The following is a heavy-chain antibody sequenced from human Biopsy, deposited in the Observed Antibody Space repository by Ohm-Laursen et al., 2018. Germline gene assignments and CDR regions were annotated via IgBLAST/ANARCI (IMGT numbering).Heavy chain of an antibody. J-gene: IGHJ6*02. CDR3: VKDTNWNYVWDRPGATKGMDV. CDR2: IDWNSRNI. V-gene: IGHV3-9*01. CDR1: GFSFDDFA. Sequence: SLRLSCAASGFSFDDFAMHWVRQSPGKGLEWVAGIDWNSRNINYGDSVKGRFSVSRDDAKNSLYLQMNSLRGEDTALYYCVKDTNWNYVWDRPGATKGMDVWGQGTTVTVSS. D-gene: IGHD1-7*01.